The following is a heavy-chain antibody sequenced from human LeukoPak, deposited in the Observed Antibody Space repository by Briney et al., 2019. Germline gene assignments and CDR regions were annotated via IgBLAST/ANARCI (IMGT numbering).Heavy chain of an antibody. V-gene: IGHV3-30*02. Sequence: GGSLRLSCAASGFTFSRYTMNWVRQAPGKGLEWVAFIRYDGSNKYYADSVKGRFTISRDNSKNTLYLQMNSLRAEDTAVYYCAIIVVVVAATRDYWGQGTLVTVSS. CDR1: GFTFSRYT. D-gene: IGHD2-15*01. CDR3: AIIVVVVAATRDY. CDR2: IRYDGSNK. J-gene: IGHJ4*02.